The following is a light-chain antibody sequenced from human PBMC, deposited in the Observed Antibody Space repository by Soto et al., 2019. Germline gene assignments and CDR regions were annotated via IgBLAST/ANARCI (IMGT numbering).Light chain of an antibody. Sequence: EIVLTQSRATLSLSPGDRATLSCRASQSVSTYLAWYQQKPGQAPSLLIYDASNSATGITARFSGSGPGTDFTLTISTLEPEYVAVYYCQQRSNWPVTFGQGTNVEIK. CDR2: DAS. CDR3: QQRSNWPVT. CDR1: QSVSTY. V-gene: IGKV3-11*01. J-gene: IGKJ1*01.